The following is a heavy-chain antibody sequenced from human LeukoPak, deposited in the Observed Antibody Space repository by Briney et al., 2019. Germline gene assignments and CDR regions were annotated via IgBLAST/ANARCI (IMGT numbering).Heavy chain of an antibody. CDR3: ARFTQQLATFDP. D-gene: IGHD6-13*01. V-gene: IGHV4-38-2*02. CDR2: IYHSGTT. Sequence: PSETLSLTCTVSGYSISSGYYWGWIRQPPGKGLEWIGSIYHSGTTYYNPSLKSRVTISVDTSKDQFSLKLSSVTAADTAVYYCARFTQQLATFDPWGQGTLVTVSS. CDR1: GYSISSGYY. J-gene: IGHJ5*02.